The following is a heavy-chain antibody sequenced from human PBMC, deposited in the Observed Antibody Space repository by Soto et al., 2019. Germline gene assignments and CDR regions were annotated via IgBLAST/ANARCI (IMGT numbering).Heavy chain of an antibody. D-gene: IGHD6-13*01. Sequence: QVQLQESGPGLVKPSGTLSLTCAVSGGSISTSNWWSWVRQPPGKGLEWIGEVYRTGSTNYNPSHESRLTISVDKSKNQSSLNLTSVTAADTAVYYCARARATIAAAAIFDCWGQGTLVTVSS. CDR2: VYRTGST. CDR1: GGSISTSNW. V-gene: IGHV4-4*02. J-gene: IGHJ4*02. CDR3: ARARATIAAAAIFDC.